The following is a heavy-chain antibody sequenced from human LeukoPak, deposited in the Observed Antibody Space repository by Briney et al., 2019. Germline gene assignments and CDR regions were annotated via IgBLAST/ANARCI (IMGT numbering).Heavy chain of an antibody. CDR1: GGSISTSAYY. CDR3: ATQPALTHSHFDY. V-gene: IGHV4-39*01. Sequence: SETLSLTGIVSGGSISTSAYYWGWIRPPPGGGLQWIWIIYYIVNTYYNSSLKSRVTISVHTSTTPFSPRLTSVTPADTPVSYCATQPALTHSHFDYWGQGTLVTVSS. CDR2: IYYIVNT. J-gene: IGHJ4*02.